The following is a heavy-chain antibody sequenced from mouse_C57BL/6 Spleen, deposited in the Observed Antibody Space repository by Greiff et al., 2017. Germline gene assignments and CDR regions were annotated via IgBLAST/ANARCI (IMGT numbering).Heavy chain of an antibody. V-gene: IGHV5-9-1*02. CDR3: TSLTGTSFFFAY. CDR2: ISSGGDYI. Sequence: EVQLVESGEGLVKPGGSLKLSCAASGFTFSSYAMSWVRQTPEKRLEWVAYISSGGDYIYYADTVKGRFTISRDNARNTLYLQMSSLKSEDTAMYYCTSLTGTSFFFAYWGQGTLVTVSA. D-gene: IGHD4-1*01. CDR1: GFTFSSYA. J-gene: IGHJ3*01.